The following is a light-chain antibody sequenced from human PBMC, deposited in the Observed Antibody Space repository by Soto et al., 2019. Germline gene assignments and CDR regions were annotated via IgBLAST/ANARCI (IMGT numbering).Light chain of an antibody. CDR2: DVS. CDR3: SSYTSSSVI. V-gene: IGLV2-14*01. J-gene: IGLJ2*01. Sequence: QAVVTQPASVSGSPGQSITISCTGTSSDVGGYNYVSWYQQHPGKAPKLMIYDVSNRPSGVSDRFSGSQSGNTASLTISGLQAEDEADYYCSSYTSSSVIFGGGTKLTVL. CDR1: SSDVGGYNY.